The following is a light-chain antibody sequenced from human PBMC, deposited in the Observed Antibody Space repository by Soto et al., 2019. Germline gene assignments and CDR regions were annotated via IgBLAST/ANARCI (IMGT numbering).Light chain of an antibody. CDR3: MQALQTPWT. CDR1: QSLLHSNGYNY. V-gene: IGKV2-28*01. CDR2: LGS. Sequence: DIVMTQSPLSLPVTPGEPASISCRSSQSLLHSNGYNYLDRYLQKPGQSPQLLIYLGSNRASGVPDRFSGSGSGTDFTLKISRVEAEDVGIYYCMQALQTPWTCGQGTKVEIK. J-gene: IGKJ1*01.